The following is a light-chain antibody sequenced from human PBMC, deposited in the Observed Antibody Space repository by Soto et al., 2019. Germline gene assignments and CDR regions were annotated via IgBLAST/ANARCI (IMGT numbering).Light chain of an antibody. CDR3: LQHTTFPWT. CDR1: QDIRDD. CDR2: GAS. V-gene: IGKV1-17*01. J-gene: IGKJ1*01. Sequence: DIQMTQSPSSLSASVGDRVTITCRASQDIRDDLGWYQQKPGKAPQRLIFGASSLQSGVPSRFSGRGSGTEFSLTISSLQPEDFATYYCLQHTTFPWTFGQGTKVEVK.